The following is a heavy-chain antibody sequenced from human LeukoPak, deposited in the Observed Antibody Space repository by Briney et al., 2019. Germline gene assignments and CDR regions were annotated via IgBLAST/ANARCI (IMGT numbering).Heavy chain of an antibody. J-gene: IGHJ4*02. V-gene: IGHV3-48*02. Sequence: GGSLRLSCAASGFTFSSYSMNWVRQAPGKGLEWVSYISSGSSTIYYADSVKGRFTISRGNAKNSLYLQMNSLRDEDTAVYYCARVADYGDYVHDYWGQGTLVTVSS. CDR2: ISSGSSTI. CDR3: ARVADYGDYVHDY. CDR1: GFTFSSYS. D-gene: IGHD4-17*01.